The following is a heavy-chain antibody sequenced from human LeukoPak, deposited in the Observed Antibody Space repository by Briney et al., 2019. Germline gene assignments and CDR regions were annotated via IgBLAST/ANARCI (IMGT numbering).Heavy chain of an antibody. CDR1: GFTFSSYA. CDR2: ISGSGGST. J-gene: IGHJ4*02. V-gene: IGHV3-23*01. D-gene: IGHD4-17*01. CDR3: AKDWNLRSKNGYYFDY. Sequence: PGASLRLSCAASGFTFSSYAMSWVRQAPGKGLEWVSAISGSGGSTYYADSVKGRFTISRDNSKNTLYPQMNSLRAEDTAVHYCAKDWNLRSKNGYYFDYWGQGTLVTVSS.